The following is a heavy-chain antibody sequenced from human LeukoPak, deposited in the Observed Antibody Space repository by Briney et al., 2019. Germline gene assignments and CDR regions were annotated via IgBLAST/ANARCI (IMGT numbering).Heavy chain of an antibody. Sequence: SETLSLTRTVSGGSISSGGYYWSWIRQHPGKGLEWIGYIYYSGSTYYTPSLKSRVTISVDTSKNQFSLKLSSVTAADTAVYYCARQVDTAMGHPMDYWGQGTLVTVSS. CDR2: IYYSGST. CDR3: ARQVDTAMGHPMDY. V-gene: IGHV4-31*03. D-gene: IGHD5-18*01. CDR1: GGSISSGGYY. J-gene: IGHJ4*02.